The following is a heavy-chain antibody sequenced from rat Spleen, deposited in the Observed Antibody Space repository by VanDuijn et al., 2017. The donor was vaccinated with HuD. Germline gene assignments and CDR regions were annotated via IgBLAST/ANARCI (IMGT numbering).Heavy chain of an antibody. D-gene: IGHD1-9*01. V-gene: IGHV5-25*01. CDR2: ISYDGGIT. Sequence: EVQLVESGGGLVQPGRSMKLSCAASGFTLSNYDMAWVRQAPKKGLEWVAYISYDGGITYYRDSVKGRFTITRENAKSTLSLQMDSLRSEDTATYYCARRHYGYTDYFDYWGQGVMVTVSS. CDR1: GFTLSNYD. J-gene: IGHJ2*01. CDR3: ARRHYGYTDYFDY.